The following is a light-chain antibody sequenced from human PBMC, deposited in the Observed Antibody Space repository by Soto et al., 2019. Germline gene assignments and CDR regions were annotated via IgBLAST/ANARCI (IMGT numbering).Light chain of an antibody. CDR3: QQRSNWPHT. CDR2: GAS. Sequence: EIVMTQSPATLSVSPGERATLSCRASQSVNSNLAWYQQKPGQAPRLLIYGASTRTTGIPARFSGSGSGTEFTLTISSLQSEDFAVYYCQQRSNWPHTFGQGTKLEIK. J-gene: IGKJ2*01. CDR1: QSVNSN. V-gene: IGKV3-15*01.